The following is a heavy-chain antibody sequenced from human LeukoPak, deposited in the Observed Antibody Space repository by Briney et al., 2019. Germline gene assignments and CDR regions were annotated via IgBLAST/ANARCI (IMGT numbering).Heavy chain of an antibody. CDR1: GGSFSGYY. CDR2: INHSGST. V-gene: IGHV4-34*01. CDR3: ASKVATNFDY. D-gene: IGHD5-12*01. J-gene: IGHJ4*02. Sequence: PSETLSLTGAVYGGSFSGYYWSWIRQPPGKGLEWIGEINHSGSTNYNPSLKSRVTISVDTSKNQFSLKLSSVTAADTAVYYCASKVATNFDYWGQGTLVTVSS.